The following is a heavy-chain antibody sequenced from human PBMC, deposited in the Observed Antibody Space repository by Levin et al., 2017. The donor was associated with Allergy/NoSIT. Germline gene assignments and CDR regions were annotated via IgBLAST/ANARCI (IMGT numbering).Heavy chain of an antibody. J-gene: IGHJ5*02. V-gene: IGHV4-4*07. CDR3: ARDSDYNWFDP. Sequence: PSETLSLTCTVSGGSISSYYWSWIRQPAGKGLEWIGRIYTSGSTNYNPSLQSRITMSVDTSKNQFSLKLSSVTASDTAVYYCARDSDYNWFDPWGQGTLVTVSS. CDR1: GGSISSYY. CDR2: IYTSGST.